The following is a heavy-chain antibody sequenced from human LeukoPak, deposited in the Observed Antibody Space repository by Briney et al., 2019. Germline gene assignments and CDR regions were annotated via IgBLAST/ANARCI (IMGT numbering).Heavy chain of an antibody. Sequence: ASVKVSCKASGYTLASYDINWVRQATGQGLERMGWMNPNSGTTGYAQKFQDRITLTRDTSISTAYMELSSLTSDDTAVYYCARDYGGNSGWFDPWGQGTLVTVSS. J-gene: IGHJ5*02. CDR2: MNPNSGTT. CDR1: GYTLASYD. CDR3: ARDYGGNSGWFDP. V-gene: IGHV1-8*01. D-gene: IGHD4-23*01.